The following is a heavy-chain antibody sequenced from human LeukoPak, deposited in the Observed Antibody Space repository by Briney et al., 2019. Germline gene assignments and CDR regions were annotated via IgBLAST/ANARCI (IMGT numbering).Heavy chain of an antibody. CDR2: ISYDGSNK. CDR1: GFTFSSYG. J-gene: IGHJ3*02. V-gene: IGHV3-30*03. Sequence: GRSLRLSCVASGFTFSSYGMHWVRQAPGKGLEWVAVISYDGSNKYYADSVKGRFTISRDNSKNTLYLQMNSLRAEDTAVYYCAILVVQETDDAFDIWGQGTMVTVSS. CDR3: AILVVQETDDAFDI. D-gene: IGHD2-15*01.